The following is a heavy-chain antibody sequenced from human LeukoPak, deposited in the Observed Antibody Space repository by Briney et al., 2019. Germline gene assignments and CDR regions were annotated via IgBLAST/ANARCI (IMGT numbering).Heavy chain of an antibody. Sequence: GGSLRLSCAASEFTFNNHDMHWVRQAPGKGLEWVAAISYDGRNKYYADSVKGRFTISRDNSKNTLNLQMNSLRTEDTAVFYCAKPRDIDSWAFDIWGQGTMVTVSS. J-gene: IGHJ3*02. CDR3: AKPRDIDSWAFDI. CDR2: ISYDGRNK. CDR1: EFTFNNHD. D-gene: IGHD2-15*01. V-gene: IGHV3-30*18.